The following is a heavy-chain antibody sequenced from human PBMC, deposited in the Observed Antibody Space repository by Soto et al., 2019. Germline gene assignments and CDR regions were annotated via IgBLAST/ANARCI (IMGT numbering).Heavy chain of an antibody. J-gene: IGHJ5*02. V-gene: IGHV3-23*01. D-gene: IGHD6-19*01. Sequence: EAQLLESGGDLVQPGGSLRLSCAASGFTFSNYAMSWVRQAPGKGLEWVSSVSETGDAYYADSVKGRFTMYRGNSENTQYRQMSSLRAEDTAVYYCAKGMGSSAWSDSDTWGQGTPVTVSS. CDR1: GFTFSNYA. CDR3: AKGMGSSAWSDSDT. CDR2: VSETGDA.